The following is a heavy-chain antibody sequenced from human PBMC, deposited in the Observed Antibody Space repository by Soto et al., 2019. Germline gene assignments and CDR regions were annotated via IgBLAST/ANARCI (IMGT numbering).Heavy chain of an antibody. CDR2: ISAYNGNT. CDR3: ARDNPGSYDFWSGYYTRMGYFDY. D-gene: IGHD3-3*01. V-gene: IGHV1-18*01. J-gene: IGHJ4*02. Sequence: ASVKVSCKASGYTFTSYGISWVRQAPGQGLEWMGWISAYNGNTNYAQKLQGRVTMTTDTSTSTAYMELRSLRSDDTAVYYCARDNPGSYDFWSGYYTRMGYFDYWGQGTLVTVSS. CDR1: GYTFTSYG.